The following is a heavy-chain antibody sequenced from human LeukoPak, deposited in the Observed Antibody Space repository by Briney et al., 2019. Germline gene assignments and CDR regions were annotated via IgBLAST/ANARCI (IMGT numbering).Heavy chain of an antibody. CDR1: DGSISSGGYS. J-gene: IGHJ6*04. CDR3: ARAHDYGTVDYYYYGMDV. Sequence: SETLSLTCAVSDGSISSGGYSWSWIRQPPGKGLEWIGYIYHSGSTYYNPSLKSRVTISVDRSKNQFSLKLSSVTAADTAVYYCARAHDYGTVDYYYYGMDVWGKGTTVTVSS. CDR2: IYHSGST. V-gene: IGHV4-30-2*01. D-gene: IGHD4-17*01.